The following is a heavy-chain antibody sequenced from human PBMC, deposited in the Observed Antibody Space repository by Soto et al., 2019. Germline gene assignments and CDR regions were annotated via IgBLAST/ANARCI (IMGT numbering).Heavy chain of an antibody. CDR2: ISGSGGST. D-gene: IGHD3-10*01. CDR1: GFTFSSYA. J-gene: IGHJ3*02. CDR3: ARGGVPAALDI. Sequence: EVQLLESGGGLVQPGGSLRLSCAASGFTFSSYAMSWVRQAPGKGLEWVSAISGSGGSTYYADSVKGRFTIFRDNAKNTLYLQMNSLRVEDTAVYYCARGGVPAALDIWGEGTMVPVSS. V-gene: IGHV3-23*01.